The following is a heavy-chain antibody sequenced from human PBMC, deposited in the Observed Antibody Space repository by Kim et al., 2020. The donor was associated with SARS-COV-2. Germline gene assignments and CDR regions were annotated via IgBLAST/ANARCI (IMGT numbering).Heavy chain of an antibody. Sequence: SETLSLTCTVSGGSISSSSYYWGWIRQPPGKGLEWIGSIYYSGSTYYNPSLKSRVTISVDTSKNQFSLKLSSVTAADTAVYYCARHVLKGGYSGYDGNNWFDPWGQGTLVTVSS. V-gene: IGHV4-39*01. CDR1: GGSISSSSYY. J-gene: IGHJ5*02. CDR3: ARHVLKGGYSGYDGNNWFDP. D-gene: IGHD5-12*01. CDR2: IYYSGST.